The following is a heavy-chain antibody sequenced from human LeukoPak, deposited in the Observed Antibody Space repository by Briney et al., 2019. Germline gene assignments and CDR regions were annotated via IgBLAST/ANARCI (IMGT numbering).Heavy chain of an antibody. V-gene: IGHV1-2*04. CDR3: ARGGYDSSGYPEWAFDY. D-gene: IGHD3-22*01. CDR1: GGTFSSYA. J-gene: IGHJ4*02. CDR2: INPNSGGT. Sequence: GASVKVSCKASGGTFSSYAISWVRQAPGQGLEWMGWINPNSGGTNYAQKFQGWVTMTRDTSISTAYMELSRLRSDDTAVYYCARGGYDSSGYPEWAFDYWGQGTLVTVSS.